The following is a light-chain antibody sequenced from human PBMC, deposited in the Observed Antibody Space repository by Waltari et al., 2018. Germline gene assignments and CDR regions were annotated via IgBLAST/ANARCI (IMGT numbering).Light chain of an antibody. J-gene: IGKJ4*01. CDR1: RSISSY. CDR3: QQYGSSPLS. V-gene: IGKV3-20*01. Sequence: ESVLTQSPGTLSLSPGERATLSCRASRSISSYLAWYQQKPGQAPRLLIYGGSSRATGIPDRFSGSGSGTDFTLTISRLEPEDVAVYYCQQYGSSPLSFGGGTKVEIK. CDR2: GGS.